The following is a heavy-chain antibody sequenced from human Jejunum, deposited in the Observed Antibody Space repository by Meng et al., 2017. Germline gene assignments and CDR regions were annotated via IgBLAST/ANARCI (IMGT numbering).Heavy chain of an antibody. D-gene: IGHD2-8*01. CDR1: GDSISSSYW. CDR2: IYHSGTT. J-gene: IGHJ1*01. V-gene: IGHV4-4*02. Sequence: GQLTGSGPGLVKPWGTLSLTCAVSGDSISSSYWWSWVRQSPGKGLEWIGEIYHSGTTNYNPSLKSRVTLSVDKSKNQFSLNLSSVTAADTAVYFCARDFEALNGVWGQGTLVTVSS. CDR3: ARDFEALNGV.